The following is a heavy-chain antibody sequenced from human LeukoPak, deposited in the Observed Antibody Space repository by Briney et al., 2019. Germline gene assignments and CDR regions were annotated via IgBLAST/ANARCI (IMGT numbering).Heavy chain of an antibody. CDR3: ARESSSGYYYVDY. Sequence: SETLSLTCTVSGGSISSYYWSWVRQAAGKGLEWIGRIYTSGSTNYNPSLKSRVTISVDTSKNQFSLKLSSVTAADTAVYYCARESSSGYYYVDYWGQGTLVTVSS. CDR1: GGSISSYY. J-gene: IGHJ4*02. CDR2: IYTSGST. V-gene: IGHV4-4*07. D-gene: IGHD3-22*01.